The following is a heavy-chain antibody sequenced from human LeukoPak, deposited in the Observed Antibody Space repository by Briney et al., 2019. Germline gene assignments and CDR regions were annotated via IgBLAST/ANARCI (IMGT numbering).Heavy chain of an antibody. CDR1: RFTFSNYG. CDR2: IWYDGSNK. CDR3: ARYGSGYDLIDY. J-gene: IGHJ4*02. Sequence: GGSLRLSCAASRFTFSNYGMHWVRQAPGKGLEWVAVIWYDGSNKYYADSVKGRFTIFRDNAKNTLNLQMNSLRAEDTAVYYCARYGSGYDLIDYWGQGTLVTVSS. V-gene: IGHV3-33*01. D-gene: IGHD5-12*01.